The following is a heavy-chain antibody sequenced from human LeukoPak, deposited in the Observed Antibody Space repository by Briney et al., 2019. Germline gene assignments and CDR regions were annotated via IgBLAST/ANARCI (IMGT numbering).Heavy chain of an antibody. CDR1: GFTVSSNY. J-gene: IGHJ3*01. V-gene: IGHV3-66*01. CDR3: AKLGIGEHEISGYFYETQSSGVDV. D-gene: IGHD3-22*01. Sequence: GGSLRLSCAASGFTVSSNYMSWVRQAPGKGLEWVSVVYAGGTTYYADSVKGRFTISRDISKSTLYLQMNSLRGEDTAVYYCAKLGIGEHEISGYFYETQSSGVDVWGQGTMVIVSS. CDR2: VYAGGTT.